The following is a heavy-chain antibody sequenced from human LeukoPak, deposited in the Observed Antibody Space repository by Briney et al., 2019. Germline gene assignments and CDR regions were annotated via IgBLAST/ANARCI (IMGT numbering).Heavy chain of an antibody. CDR1: GFTFSSHW. V-gene: IGHV3-74*01. J-gene: IGHJ6*03. Sequence: PGGSLRLSCAASGFTFSSHWMHWVRQAPGKGLVWVSRINSDGSSTSYADSVKGRFTISRDNAKNTLYLQMNSLRAEDTAVYYCARNIAAHYYYYMDVWGKGTTVTVSS. CDR2: INSDGSST. D-gene: IGHD6-13*01. CDR3: ARNIAAHYYYYMDV.